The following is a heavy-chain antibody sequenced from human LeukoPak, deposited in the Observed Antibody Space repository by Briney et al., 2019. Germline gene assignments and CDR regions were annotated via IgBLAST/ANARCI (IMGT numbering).Heavy chain of an antibody. V-gene: IGHV1-2*02. CDR1: GYTFTGYY. CDR3: ARDSPTYGGNYNDY. D-gene: IGHD4-17*01. Sequence: ASVKVSCKASGYTFTGYYMHWVRQAPGQGLEWMGWISPNSGGTNYAQKFQGRVTMTRDTSISTAYMDLSRLRSDDTAVYFCARDSPTYGGNYNDYWGQGTLVTVSS. J-gene: IGHJ4*02. CDR2: ISPNSGGT.